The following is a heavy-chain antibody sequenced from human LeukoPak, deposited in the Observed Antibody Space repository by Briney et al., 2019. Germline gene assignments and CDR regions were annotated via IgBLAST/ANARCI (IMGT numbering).Heavy chain of an antibody. V-gene: IGHV4-4*02. CDR3: ARVEGDYGDYQINLIRNWFDP. CDR2: IYHSGST. D-gene: IGHD4-17*01. Sequence: GTLRLSCAASGFTFSSYGMSWVRQPPGKGLEWIGEIYHSGSTNYNPSLKSRVTISVDKSKNQFSLKLSSVTAADTAVYYCARVEGDYGDYQINLIRNWFDPWGQGTLVTVSS. J-gene: IGHJ5*02. CDR1: GFTFSSYGM.